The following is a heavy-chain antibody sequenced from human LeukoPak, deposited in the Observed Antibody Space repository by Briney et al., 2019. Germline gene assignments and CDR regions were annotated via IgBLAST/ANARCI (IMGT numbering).Heavy chain of an antibody. CDR3: ARSRSSYGSGSYPDWFDP. V-gene: IGHV3-30-3*01. D-gene: IGHD3-10*01. J-gene: IGHJ5*02. CDR1: GFTFNSYA. Sequence: PGRSLRLSCAASGFTFNSYAMHSVRQAPGKGLEWVAVISYDGSNKYYADSVKGQFTISRDNSKNTLYLQMNSLRAEDTAVYYCARSRSSYGSGSYPDWFDPWGQGTLVTVSS. CDR2: ISYDGSNK.